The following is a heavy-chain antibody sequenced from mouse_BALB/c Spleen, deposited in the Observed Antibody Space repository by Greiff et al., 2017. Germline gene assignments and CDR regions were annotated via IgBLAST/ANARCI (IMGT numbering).Heavy chain of an antibody. CDR2: ISDGGSYT. J-gene: IGHJ4*01. CDR1: GFTFSDYY. D-gene: IGHD3-3*01. Sequence: EVMLVESGGGLVKPGGSLKLSCAASGFTFSDYYMYWVRQTPEKRLEWVATISDGGSYTYYPDSVKGRFTISRDNAKNNLYLQMSSLKSEDTAMYYCARDPGPYAMDYGGQGTSVTVSS. V-gene: IGHV5-4*02. CDR3: ARDPGPYAMDY.